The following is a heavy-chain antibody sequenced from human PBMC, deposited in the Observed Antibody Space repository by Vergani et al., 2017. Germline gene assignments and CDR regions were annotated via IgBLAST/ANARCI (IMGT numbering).Heavy chain of an antibody. Sequence: QTQLVESGGGVVQPGRSLRLSCAVSGFTFNNFDVHWVRQSPGKGLEWMAQLSPDGRRQHYVDSVKGRFTLSRDNAQNTLYLQMNSLRVEDTGVYYCARARCIETCYMSNWLDSWGQGTLVTVSS. CDR2: LSPDGRRQ. D-gene: IGHD3-9*01. J-gene: IGHJ5*01. V-gene: IGHV3-33*05. CDR1: GFTFNNFD. CDR3: ARARCIETCYMSNWLDS.